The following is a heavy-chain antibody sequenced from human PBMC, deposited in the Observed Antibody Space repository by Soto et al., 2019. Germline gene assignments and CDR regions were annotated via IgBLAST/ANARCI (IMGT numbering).Heavy chain of an antibody. Sequence: GGSLRLSCAASGFTFSSDGMHWVRQAPGKGLEWVAFIWDDGSNKYYADSVKGRFTISRDNSKNTLYLQMNSLRAEETAVYYCARGVGYCRSTSCYGYYYALHHGALDIWGQVTMVTVS. J-gene: IGHJ3*02. V-gene: IGHV3-33*01. D-gene: IGHD2-2*03. CDR3: ARGVGYCRSTSCYGYYYALHHGALDI. CDR1: GFTFSSDG. CDR2: IWDDGSNK.